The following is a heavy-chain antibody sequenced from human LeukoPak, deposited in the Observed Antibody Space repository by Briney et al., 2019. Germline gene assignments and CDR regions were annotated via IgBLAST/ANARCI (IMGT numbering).Heavy chain of an antibody. CDR2: INSDGSTT. CDR1: GFTFSSYW. D-gene: IGHD6-19*01. V-gene: IGHV3-74*01. CDR3: VKTLISVAGTGAFDI. J-gene: IGHJ3*02. Sequence: GGSLSLTCAASGFTFSSYWMHWVRQAPGKGLVWVSRINSDGSTTTYADSVKGRFTISRDNSKNTLYLQMSSLRAEDTAVYYCVKTLISVAGTGAFDIWGQGTMVTVSS.